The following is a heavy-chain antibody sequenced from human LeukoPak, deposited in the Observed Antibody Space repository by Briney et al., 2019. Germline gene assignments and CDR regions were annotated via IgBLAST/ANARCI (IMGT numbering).Heavy chain of an antibody. CDR3: AKERGVYDFWSGYYEGS. CDR1: GFTFSSYA. Sequence: GGSLRLSCAASGFTFSSYAMSWVRQAPGKGLEWVAFIRYDGSNKYYADSVKGRFTISRDNSKNTLYLQMNSLRAEDTAVYYCAKERGVYDFWSGYYEGSWGQGTLVTVSS. J-gene: IGHJ4*02. D-gene: IGHD3-3*01. V-gene: IGHV3-30*02. CDR2: IRYDGSNK.